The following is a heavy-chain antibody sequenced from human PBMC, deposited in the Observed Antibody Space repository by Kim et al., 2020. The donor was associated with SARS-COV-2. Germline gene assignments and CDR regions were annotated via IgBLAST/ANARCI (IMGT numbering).Heavy chain of an antibody. CDR1: GFTFSSHC. CDR2: IKQDGSEK. Sequence: GGSLRLSCAASGFTFSSHCMSWVRQAPGKGLEWVANIKQDGSEKNYVDSVKGRFTISRDNAKKSLYLQVDSLRAEDTAVYYCARGRGMDVWGQGTTVTVAS. V-gene: IGHV3-7*01. CDR3: ARGRGMDV. J-gene: IGHJ6*02.